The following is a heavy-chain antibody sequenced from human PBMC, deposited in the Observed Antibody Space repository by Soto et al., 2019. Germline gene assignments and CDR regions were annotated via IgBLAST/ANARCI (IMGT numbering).Heavy chain of an antibody. CDR2: INHSGST. V-gene: IGHV4-34*01. Sequence: SETLSLTCAVYGGSFSGYYWSWIRQPPGKGLEWIGEINHSGSTNYNPSLKSRVTISVDTSKNQFSLKLSSVTAADTAVYYCARDKPYDFWSGYPPGYYGIDVWGQGTTVTVSS. D-gene: IGHD3-3*01. J-gene: IGHJ6*02. CDR3: ARDKPYDFWSGYPPGYYGIDV. CDR1: GGSFSGYY.